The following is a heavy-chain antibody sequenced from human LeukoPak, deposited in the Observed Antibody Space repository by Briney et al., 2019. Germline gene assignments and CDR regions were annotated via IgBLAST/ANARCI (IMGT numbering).Heavy chain of an antibody. Sequence: GGSLRLSCAASGFTFSSYWMSWVRQAPGKGLEWVSVIYSGGTTYYADSMKGRFTISRDNSKNTLYLQMNSLRAEDTAVYYCARDNSAGYFDYWGQGTLVTVSS. CDR3: ARDNSAGYFDY. CDR2: IYSGGTT. D-gene: IGHD2/OR15-2a*01. J-gene: IGHJ4*02. V-gene: IGHV3-53*01. CDR1: GFTFSSYW.